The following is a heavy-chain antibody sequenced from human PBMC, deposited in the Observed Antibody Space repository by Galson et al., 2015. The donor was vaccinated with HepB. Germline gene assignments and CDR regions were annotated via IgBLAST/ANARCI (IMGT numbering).Heavy chain of an antibody. CDR2: IRSKASNYAT. J-gene: IGHJ4*02. V-gene: IGHV3-73*01. CDR3: IRMADLSGYSSS. CDR1: GFTFSGSA. D-gene: IGHD6-13*01. Sequence: SLRLSCAASGFTFSGSAIHWVRQTSGKGLEWVGRIRSKASNYATAYAASLKGRFTISRDDSKNTAYLHMKSLKTEDTAVYYCIRMADLSGYSSSWGQGILVTVSS.